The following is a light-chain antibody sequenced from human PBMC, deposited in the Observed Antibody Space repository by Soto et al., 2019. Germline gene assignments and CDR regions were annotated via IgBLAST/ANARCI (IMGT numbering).Light chain of an antibody. CDR2: KVR. V-gene: IGLV2-14*01. Sequence: QSALTQPASVSGSAGQSITISCSGTMRDVGAYNFVSWYQQHPGTAPKLFIYKVRNRPSGVSTRFSGSRSGNTASLTISGLQSEDEGDYYCTASTAGSIQVFGTGTKLTVL. J-gene: IGLJ3*02. CDR1: MRDVGAYNF. CDR3: TASTAGSIQV.